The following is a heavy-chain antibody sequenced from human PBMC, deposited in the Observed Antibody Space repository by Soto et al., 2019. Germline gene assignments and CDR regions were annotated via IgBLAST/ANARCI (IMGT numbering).Heavy chain of an antibody. V-gene: IGHV4-39*01. CDR3: ARPGRGDSSGYSNWFDP. CDR2: TYYSGST. CDR1: GGSISSSSYY. J-gene: IGHJ5*02. Sequence: QLQLQESGPGLVKPSETLSLTCTVSGGSISSSSYYWGWIRQPPGKGLEWIGSTYYSGSTYYNPSRKSRVTISVDTSKNQFSLKLSSVTAADTAVYYCARPGRGDSSGYSNWFDPWGQGTLVTVSS. D-gene: IGHD3-22*01.